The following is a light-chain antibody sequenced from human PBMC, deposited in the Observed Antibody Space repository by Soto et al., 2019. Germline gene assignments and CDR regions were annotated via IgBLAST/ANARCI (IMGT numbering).Light chain of an antibody. Sequence: EIVMTQSPVTLSVSPGERATLSCRASQSVNSHLAWYQQRPGQAPRLLIYGASTRATGTPARFSGSGSGTEFTLTISSLQSEDFAVYYCQQYIRWPLTFGGGTK. V-gene: IGKV3-15*01. CDR3: QQYIRWPLT. CDR1: QSVNSH. CDR2: GAS. J-gene: IGKJ4*01.